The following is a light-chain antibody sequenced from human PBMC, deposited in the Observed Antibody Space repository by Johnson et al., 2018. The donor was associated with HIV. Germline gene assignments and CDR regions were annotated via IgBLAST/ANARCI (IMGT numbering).Light chain of an antibody. Sequence: QAVLTQPPSVSAAPGQKVTISCSGSSSNIGNNYVSWYQQLPGTAPKLLIYENNKRPSVIPDRFSASKSGTSATLGITGLQTGDEADYYCATWDSSLSGGVFGTGTKVTVL. J-gene: IGLJ1*01. CDR1: SSNIGNNY. V-gene: IGLV1-51*02. CDR3: ATWDSSLSGGV. CDR2: ENN.